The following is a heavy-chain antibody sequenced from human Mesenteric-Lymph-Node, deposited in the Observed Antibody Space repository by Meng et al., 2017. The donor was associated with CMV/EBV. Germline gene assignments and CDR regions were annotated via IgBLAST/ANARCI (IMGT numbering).Heavy chain of an antibody. D-gene: IGHD3-3*01. J-gene: IGHJ4*02. CDR3: ASLGYDFWSGYPFDY. Sequence: SGFTFSSYSMNWVRQAPGKGLEWVSSISSSSSYIYYADSVKGRFTISRDNAKNSLYLQMNSLRAEDTAVYYCASLGYDFWSGYPFDYWGQGTLVTVSS. CDR1: GFTFSSYS. CDR2: ISSSSSYI. V-gene: IGHV3-21*01.